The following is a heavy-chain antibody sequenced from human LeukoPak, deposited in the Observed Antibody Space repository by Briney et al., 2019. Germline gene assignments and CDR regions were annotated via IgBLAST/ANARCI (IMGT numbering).Heavy chain of an antibody. CDR1: GFTFSSYA. V-gene: IGHV3-23*01. J-gene: IGHJ4*02. Sequence: GGSLRLSCAASGFTFSSYAMSWVRQAPGKGLEWVSAISGSGGSTYYADSVKGRFTISRDNSKNTLYLQMSSLRAEDTAVYYCATNYDSSGYYYLLGYFDYWGQGTLVTVSS. D-gene: IGHD3-22*01. CDR3: ATNYDSSGYYYLLGYFDY. CDR2: ISGSGGST.